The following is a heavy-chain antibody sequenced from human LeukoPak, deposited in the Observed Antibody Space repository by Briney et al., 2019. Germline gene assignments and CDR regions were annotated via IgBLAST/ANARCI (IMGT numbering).Heavy chain of an antibody. CDR3: ARASITMVRGVMWWFDP. V-gene: IGHV6-1*01. D-gene: IGHD3-10*01. J-gene: IGHJ5*02. Sequence: PSQTLSLTCAISGDSVSSNTGGWNWIRQSPSRGLEWLGRTYYRSKWYNDYAVSVKSRITINPDTSKNQFSLQLNSVTPEDTAVYYCARASITMVRGVMWWFDPWGQGTLVTVSS. CDR1: GDSVSSNTGG. CDR2: TYYRSKWYN.